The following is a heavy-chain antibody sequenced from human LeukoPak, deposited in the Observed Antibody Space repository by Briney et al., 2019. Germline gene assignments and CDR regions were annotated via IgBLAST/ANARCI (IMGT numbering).Heavy chain of an antibody. V-gene: IGHV4-34*01. CDR1: GGSFSGYY. D-gene: IGHD1-14*01. Sequence: SETLSLTCAVYGGSFSGYYWSWIRQPPGKGLEWIGEINHSGSTNYNPSLKSRVTISVDTSKNQFSLKLSSVTAADAAVYYCARRRRVYYYYYMDVWGKGTTVTISS. CDR2: INHSGST. J-gene: IGHJ6*03. CDR3: ARRRRVYYYYYMDV.